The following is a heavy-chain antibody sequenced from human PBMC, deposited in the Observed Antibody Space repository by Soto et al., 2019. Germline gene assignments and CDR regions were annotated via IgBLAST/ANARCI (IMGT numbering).Heavy chain of an antibody. CDR1: GFTFSHSA. Sequence: ASVKVSCKASGFTFSHSAMHWVRQAPGQGLEWMGIINPSGGSTSYAQKFQGRVTMTRDTSTSTVYMELSSLRSEDTAVYYCARGCSGGSCQPINFDYWGQGTLVTVSS. J-gene: IGHJ4*02. V-gene: IGHV1-46*01. CDR2: INPSGGST. D-gene: IGHD2-15*01. CDR3: ARGCSGGSCQPINFDY.